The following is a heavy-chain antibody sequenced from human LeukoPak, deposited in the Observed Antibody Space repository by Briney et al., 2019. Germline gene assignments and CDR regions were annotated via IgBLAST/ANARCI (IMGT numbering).Heavy chain of an antibody. CDR1: GGSINSGSHY. Sequence: SXXLSLTCTVSGGSINSGSHYWSWIRQPPGKGLEWIGEINHSGSTNYNPSLKSRVTISVDTSKNQFSLKLSSVTAADTAVYYCARESGTGTLPYDAFDIWGQGTMVTVSS. J-gene: IGHJ3*02. D-gene: IGHD1-7*01. V-gene: IGHV4-39*07. CDR2: INHSGST. CDR3: ARESGTGTLPYDAFDI.